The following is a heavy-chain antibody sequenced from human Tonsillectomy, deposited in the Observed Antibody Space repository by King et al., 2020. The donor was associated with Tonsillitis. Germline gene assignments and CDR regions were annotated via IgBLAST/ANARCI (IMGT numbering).Heavy chain of an antibody. Sequence: QLQESGPGLVKPSETLSLICTVSGSSISSGYYWGWIRQPPGKGLEWIGSFYHGGTTYYNPSLKSRVTISLDTSKNQFSLKLSSVTAANTAVYYCARHFAGDVGYFDLWGRGTLVTVSS. D-gene: IGHD7-27*01. CDR2: FYHGGTT. J-gene: IGHJ2*01. CDR1: GSSISSGYY. V-gene: IGHV4-38-2*02. CDR3: ARHFAGDVGYFDL.